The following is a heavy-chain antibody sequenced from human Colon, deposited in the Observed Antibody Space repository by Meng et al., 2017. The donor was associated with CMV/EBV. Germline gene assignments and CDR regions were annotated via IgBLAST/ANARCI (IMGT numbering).Heavy chain of an antibody. CDR2: ISRSGSTI. CDR3: AKDTDSSGWYVLFDL. CDR1: GFTFSDYY. D-gene: IGHD6-19*01. V-gene: IGHV3-11*01. Sequence: GGSLRLSCAASGFTFSDYYMNWIRRAPGKGLEWVSHISRSGSTIHYADSMKGRFTISRDNAKNSLYLQMDSLRAEDTALYYCAKDTDSSGWYVLFDLWGQGTLVTVSS. J-gene: IGHJ4*02.